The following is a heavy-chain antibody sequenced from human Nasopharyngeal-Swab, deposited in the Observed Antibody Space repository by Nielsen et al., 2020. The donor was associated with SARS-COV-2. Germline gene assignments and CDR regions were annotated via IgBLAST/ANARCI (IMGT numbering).Heavy chain of an antibody. Sequence: GESLKISCAASGFTFSSYGMHWVRQAPGKGLEWVVVISYDGSNKYYADSVKGRFTISRDNSKNTLYLQMNSLRAEDTAVYYCARDRGDGYNLYYFDYWGQGTLVTVSS. CDR1: GFTFSSYG. CDR2: ISYDGSNK. CDR3: ARDRGDGYNLYYFDY. V-gene: IGHV3-30*03. J-gene: IGHJ4*02. D-gene: IGHD5-24*01.